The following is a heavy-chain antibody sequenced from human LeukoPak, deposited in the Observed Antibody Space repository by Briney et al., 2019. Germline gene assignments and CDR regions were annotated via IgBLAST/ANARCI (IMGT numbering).Heavy chain of an antibody. J-gene: IGHJ4*02. CDR1: GYQFTTYW. V-gene: IGHV5-51*01. D-gene: IGHD6-25*01. CDR2: IYPGDSDT. Sequence: GASLKISCKGSGYQFTTYWIGWVRQMPGKGLEWMGTIYPGDSDTRYSPSSQGQVTMSVDKSITIAYLQWNSLKASDTAMYYCARRLPSGGPDYWGQGTLVTVSS. CDR3: ARRLPSGGPDY.